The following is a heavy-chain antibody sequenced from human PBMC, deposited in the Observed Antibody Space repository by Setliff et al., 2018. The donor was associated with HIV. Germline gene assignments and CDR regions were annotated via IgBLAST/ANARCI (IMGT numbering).Heavy chain of an antibody. CDR1: GYTFTVSH. CDR3: ARDAGAPGRGNPLDY. D-gene: IGHD3-10*01. Sequence: ASVKVSCKTSGYTFTVSHLHWVRQAPGQGVEWVGKISPDSGDTFYAQKFQGRVTLTRGTSITTAYMELSTLRDDDTAVYYCARDAGAPGRGNPLDYWGQGTLVTVS. J-gene: IGHJ4*02. CDR2: ISPDSGDT. V-gene: IGHV1-2*02.